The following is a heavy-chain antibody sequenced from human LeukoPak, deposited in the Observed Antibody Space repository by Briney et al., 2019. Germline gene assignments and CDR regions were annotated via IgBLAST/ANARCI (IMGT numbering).Heavy chain of an antibody. J-gene: IGHJ4*02. CDR2: IHYSGNT. CDR1: GGSISTYY. Sequence: LETLSLTCTVSGGSISTYYWSWIRQSPGKGLEWIGYIHYSGNTNYNPSLKSRVTMSIDTSRDQVSLKLNSVTAADTAVYYCARGKVVAGTPGQNSWDNWGQGILVTVSS. V-gene: IGHV4-59*08. D-gene: IGHD6-19*01. CDR3: ARGKVVAGTPGQNSWDN.